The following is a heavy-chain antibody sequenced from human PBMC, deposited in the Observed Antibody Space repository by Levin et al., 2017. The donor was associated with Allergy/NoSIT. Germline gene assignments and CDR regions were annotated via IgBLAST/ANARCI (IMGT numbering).Heavy chain of an antibody. D-gene: IGHD2-2*01. CDR3: ARFVVTPVSYFYMDV. V-gene: IGHV1-18*01. J-gene: IGHJ6*03. CDR2: ISTHNGNT. Sequence: ASVKVSCKASGYTFKNYGISWVRQAPGQGLEWMGWISTHNGNTNYAQSFQGRVTMTTDTSTSTADMQLRSLISDDTAVYYCARFVVTPVSYFYMDVWGKGTTVTVSS. CDR1: GYTFKNYG.